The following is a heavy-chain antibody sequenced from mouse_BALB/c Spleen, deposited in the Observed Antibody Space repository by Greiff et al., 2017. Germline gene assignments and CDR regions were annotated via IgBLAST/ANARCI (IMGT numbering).Heavy chain of an antibody. CDR3: ARDLITTVVAPYWYFDV. V-gene: IGHV2-9*02. D-gene: IGHD1-1*01. Sequence: VHLVESGPGLVAPSQSLSITCTVSGFSLTSYGVHWVRQPPGKGLEWLGVIWAGGSTNYNSALMSRLSISKDNSKSHVFLKMNSLQTDDTAMYYCARDLITTVVAPYWYFDVWGAGTTVTVSS. J-gene: IGHJ1*01. CDR2: IWAGGST. CDR1: GFSLTSYG.